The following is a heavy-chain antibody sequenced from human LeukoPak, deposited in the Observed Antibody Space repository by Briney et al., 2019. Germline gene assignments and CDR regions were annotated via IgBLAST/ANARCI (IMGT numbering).Heavy chain of an antibody. CDR2: IFSST. Sequence: GGSLRLSCTVSGFTFSSNSMSGVRQAPGKGLEWVSFIFSSTHYSDSVKGRFTISRDNSKNTLYLQMNSLRAEDTAVYYCARRAGAYSHPYDYWGQGTLVTVSS. D-gene: IGHD4/OR15-4a*01. J-gene: IGHJ4*02. V-gene: IGHV3-53*01. CDR3: ARRAGAYSHPYDY. CDR1: GFTFSSNS.